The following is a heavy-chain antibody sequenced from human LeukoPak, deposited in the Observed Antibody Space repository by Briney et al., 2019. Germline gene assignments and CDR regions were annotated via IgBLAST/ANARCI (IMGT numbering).Heavy chain of an antibody. V-gene: IGHV3-33*01. CDR1: GFTFSSYG. CDR2: IWYDGSKT. Sequence: GRSLRLSCAASGFTFSSYGTHWVRQAPGKGLEWVAVIWYDGSKTYYADSVKGRFTISRDNSKNTLYLQMNSLRAEDTAVYCCAIGNYYDSSGYFDYWGQGTLVTVSS. D-gene: IGHD3-22*01. J-gene: IGHJ4*02. CDR3: AIGNYYDSSGYFDY.